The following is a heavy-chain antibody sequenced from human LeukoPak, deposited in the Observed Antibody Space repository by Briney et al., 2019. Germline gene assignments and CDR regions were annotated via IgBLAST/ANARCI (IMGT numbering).Heavy chain of an antibody. J-gene: IGHJ4*02. CDR2: IYYSGCT. V-gene: IGHV4-59*01. CDR1: GGSISSCY. D-gene: IGHD5-24*01. Sequence: SETLSLTCTVSGGSISSCYWSWIREPPGKGLEWIGYIYYSGCTNYNPSRKSRVTISVDRSKNQFSLTMSPVTAPDTASYVCERALTRWLQPFDYWGQGTLVTVSS. CDR3: ERALTRWLQPFDY.